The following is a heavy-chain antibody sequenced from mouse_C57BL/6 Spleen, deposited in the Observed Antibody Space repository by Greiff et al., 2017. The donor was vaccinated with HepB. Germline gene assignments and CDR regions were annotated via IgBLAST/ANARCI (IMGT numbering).Heavy chain of an antibody. V-gene: IGHV1-54*01. CDR1: GSAFTNYL. D-gene: IGHD1-1*01. J-gene: IGHJ3*01. CDR2: IHPGSGGT. CDR3: ARYPNNYYGSRGGFAY. Sequence: VQLKESGAELVRPGTSVKVSCKASGSAFTNYLIEWVKQRPGQGLELIGVIHPGSGGTNYNEKFKGKATLTADKSSSTAYMQLSSLTSEDSAVYCCARYPNNYYGSRGGFAYWGQGTLVTVSA.